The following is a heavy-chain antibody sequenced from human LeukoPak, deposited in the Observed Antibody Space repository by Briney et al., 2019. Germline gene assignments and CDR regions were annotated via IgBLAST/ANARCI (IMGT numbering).Heavy chain of an antibody. CDR3: ARDRQGDTVTYGMDV. J-gene: IGHJ6*02. CDR2: IYYSGST. Sequence: SETLSLTCTVSGGSISSYYWSWIRQPPGKGLEWIGYIYYSGSTNYNPSLKSRVTISVDTSKNQFSLKLSSVTAADTAVYYCARDRQGDTVTYGMDVWGQGTTVTVSS. D-gene: IGHD4-11*01. V-gene: IGHV4-59*01. CDR1: GGSISSYY.